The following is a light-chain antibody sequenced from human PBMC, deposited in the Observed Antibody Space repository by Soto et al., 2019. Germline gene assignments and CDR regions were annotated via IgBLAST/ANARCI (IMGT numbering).Light chain of an antibody. CDR2: AAS. CDR1: QDIRND. V-gene: IGKV1-6*02. Sequence: AIQMTQSPSSLSASVGDRVTIPCRASQDIRNDLGWYQQKPGKAPKLLIYAASSLQSGVSSRFSGSGSGTDFTLTISSLQPGDFATYYCLQVFNFPRTFGQGTKVDIK. J-gene: IGKJ1*01. CDR3: LQVFNFPRT.